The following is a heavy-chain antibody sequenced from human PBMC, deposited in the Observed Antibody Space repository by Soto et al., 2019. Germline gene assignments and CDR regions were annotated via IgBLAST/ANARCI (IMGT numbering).Heavy chain of an antibody. J-gene: IGHJ6*03. D-gene: IGHD4-4*01. CDR1: GYTLTELS. V-gene: IGHV1-24*01. CDR2: FDPEDGET. CDR3: ATDTPTVTTVHGFRMAV. Sequence: ASVKVSCKVSGYTLTELSMHWVRQAPGKGLEWMGGFDPEDGETIYAQKFRGRVTMTEDTSTDTAYMELSSLRSEDTAVYYCATDTPTVTTVHGFRMAVWGKGTTVTVAS.